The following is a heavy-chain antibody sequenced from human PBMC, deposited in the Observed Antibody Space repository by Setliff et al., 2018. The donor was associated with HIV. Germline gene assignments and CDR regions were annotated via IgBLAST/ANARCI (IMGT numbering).Heavy chain of an antibody. CDR1: GFTFSDAW. CDR3: AKNLYRSGWSPLDY. CDR2: IKNRANGGTT. D-gene: IGHD6-13*01. J-gene: IGHJ4*02. V-gene: IGHV3-15*01. Sequence: GGSLRLSCAASGFTFSDAWMSWVRQAPGKGLEWVARIKNRANGGTTHYAAPVRGRFTISRDNSKNTLYLQMNSLRAEDTAVYYCAKNLYRSGWSPLDYWGQGTLVTVSS.